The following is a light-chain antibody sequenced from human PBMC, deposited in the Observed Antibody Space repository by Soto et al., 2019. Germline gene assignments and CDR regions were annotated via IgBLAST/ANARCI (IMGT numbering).Light chain of an antibody. CDR2: EVS. CDR1: SSDVGGYNY. Sequence: QSVLSQPPSASGSPGQSVTISCTGTSSDVGGYNYVSWYQQHPGKAPKLMIYEVSKRPSGVPDRFSGSKSGNTASLTVPGLQAEDEADYYCSSYAGSLYVFGTGTKLTVL. CDR3: SSYAGSLYV. J-gene: IGLJ1*01. V-gene: IGLV2-8*01.